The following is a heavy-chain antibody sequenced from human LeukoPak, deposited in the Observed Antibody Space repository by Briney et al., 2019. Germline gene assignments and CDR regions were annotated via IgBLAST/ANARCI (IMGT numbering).Heavy chain of an antibody. D-gene: IGHD2-15*01. Sequence: GGSLRLSCAASGFTFSSYAMHWVRQAPGKGLEYVSAISYNGGSTYYANSVKGRFTISRDNSKNTLYLQMGSLRAEDMAVYYCARSPPPCSGGTCYYYYYYMDVWGKGTTVTVSS. CDR1: GFTFSSYA. CDR3: ARSPPPCSGGTCYYYYYYMDV. CDR2: ISYNGGST. J-gene: IGHJ6*03. V-gene: IGHV3-64*01.